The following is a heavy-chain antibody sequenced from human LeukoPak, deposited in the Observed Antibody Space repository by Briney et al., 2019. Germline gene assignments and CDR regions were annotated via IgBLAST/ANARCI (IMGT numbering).Heavy chain of an antibody. Sequence: GRSLRLSCAASGFTFSSYAMHWVRQAPGKGLEWVAVVSYDGSNKYYADSVKGRFTISRDNSKNTLYLQMNSLRAEDTAVYYCAKPRNDYSNSPHFDYWGQGTLVTVSS. CDR3: AKPRNDYSNSPHFDY. CDR1: GFTFSSYA. D-gene: IGHD4-11*01. J-gene: IGHJ4*02. CDR2: VSYDGSNK. V-gene: IGHV3-30*04.